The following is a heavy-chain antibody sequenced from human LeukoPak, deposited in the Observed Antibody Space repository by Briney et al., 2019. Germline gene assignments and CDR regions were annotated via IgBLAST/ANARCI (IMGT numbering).Heavy chain of an antibody. Sequence: SETLSLTCSVSGGSISSGSHYYNWIRQHPGKGLEWIGYIYYTGITSYNPSLNSRVTMSVDTSMNQLSLRVTSLTDADTAVYYCAASSGVTLGRFWGQGTLVTVSS. J-gene: IGHJ4*02. D-gene: IGHD3-16*01. V-gene: IGHV4-31*03. CDR1: GGSISSGSHY. CDR3: AASSGVTLGRF. CDR2: IYYTGIT.